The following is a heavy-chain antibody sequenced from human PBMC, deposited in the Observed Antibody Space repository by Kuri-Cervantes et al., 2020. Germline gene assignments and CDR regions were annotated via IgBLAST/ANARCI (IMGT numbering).Heavy chain of an antibody. CDR1: GFTFSDHY. CDR2: TRNKANSYTT. Sequence: GESLKISCAASGFTFSDHYMDWVRQAPGKGLEWVGRTRNKANSYTTEYAASVKGRFTISRDDSKNSLYLQMNSLKTEDTAVYYCARDFRAITMVRGVIEWTLGYWGQGTLVTVSS. CDR3: ARDFRAITMVRGVIEWTLGY. V-gene: IGHV3-72*01. D-gene: IGHD3-10*01. J-gene: IGHJ4*02.